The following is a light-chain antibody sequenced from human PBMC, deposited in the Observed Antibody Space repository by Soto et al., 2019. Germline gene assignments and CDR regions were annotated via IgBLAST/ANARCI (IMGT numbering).Light chain of an antibody. CDR1: QSITEK. CDR3: QQYNNWPPIT. CDR2: DTS. J-gene: IGKJ1*01. Sequence: LSVDALSVYPRERATLSCRASQSITEKVVWYQQKSGQAPRLLIYDTSTRATGIPARFSGSGSGTEFTLTISSLQSEDFAVYYCQQYNNWPPITFGQGTKVDIK. V-gene: IGKV3-15*01.